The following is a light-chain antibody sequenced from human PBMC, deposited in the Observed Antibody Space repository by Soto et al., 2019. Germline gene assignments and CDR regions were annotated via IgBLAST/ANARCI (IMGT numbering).Light chain of an antibody. J-gene: IGKJ5*01. Sequence: EFVLTQSPATLSLSPGERATLSCRASQSVSRYLAWYRQKPGQAPRLLIYDASNRATGIPARFSGSGSGTDFTLTISSLEPEDFAVYYCQQRSNWLTFGQGTRLEIK. CDR3: QQRSNWLT. CDR1: QSVSRY. CDR2: DAS. V-gene: IGKV3-11*01.